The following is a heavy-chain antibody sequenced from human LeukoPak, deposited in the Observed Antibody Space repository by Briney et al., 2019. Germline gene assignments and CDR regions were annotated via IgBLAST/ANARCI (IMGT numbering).Heavy chain of an antibody. CDR3: ARGYYGSGNWFDP. Sequence: SVKVSCKASGGTFSSYAISWVRQAPGQGLEWMGGIIPIFGTANYAQKFQGRVTITADESTSTAYMELSSLRSEDTAVYYCARGYYGSGNWFDPWGQGTLVTVSS. D-gene: IGHD3-10*01. CDR2: IIPIFGTA. J-gene: IGHJ5*02. CDR1: GGTFSSYA. V-gene: IGHV1-69*13.